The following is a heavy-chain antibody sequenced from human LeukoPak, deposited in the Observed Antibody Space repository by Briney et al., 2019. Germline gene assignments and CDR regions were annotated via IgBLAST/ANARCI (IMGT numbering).Heavy chain of an antibody. V-gene: IGHV4-30-2*01. J-gene: IGHJ4*02. D-gene: IGHD4-17*01. CDR2: IYHSGST. CDR3: ARQSCGDYLPFDY. CDR1: GGSISSGGYY. Sequence: SETLSLTCTVSGGSISSGGYYWSWIRQPPGKGLEWIGYIYHSGSTYYNPSLKSRVTISVDRSKYQFSLKLSSVTAADTAVYYCARQSCGDYLPFDYWGQGTLVTVSS.